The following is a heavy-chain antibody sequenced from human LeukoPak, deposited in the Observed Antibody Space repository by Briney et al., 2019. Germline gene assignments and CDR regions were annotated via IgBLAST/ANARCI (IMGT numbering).Heavy chain of an antibody. J-gene: IGHJ3*02. CDR3: ARDPLPVMDGYTKKTSRHAFDI. D-gene: IGHD5-24*01. CDR2: ISSSSSTI. V-gene: IGHV3-48*04. Sequence: PGGSLRLSCAASGFTFSNYSMNWVRQAPGKGLEWVSYISSSSSTIYYADSVKGRFTISRDNAKNSLYLQMNSLRAEDTAVYYCARDPLPVMDGYTKKTSRHAFDIWGQGTMVTVSS. CDR1: GFTFSNYS.